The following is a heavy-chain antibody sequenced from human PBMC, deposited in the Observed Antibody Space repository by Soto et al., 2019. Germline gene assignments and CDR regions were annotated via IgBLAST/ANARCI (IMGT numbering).Heavy chain of an antibody. CDR2: ISASGGST. CDR3: GKGSAAKNYVDYATDV. D-gene: IGHD1-7*01. J-gene: IGHJ6*02. CDR1: GFSFGIYT. Sequence: GGSLRLSCAASGFSFGIYTRIWVRQAPGKGLEWVSFISASGGSTYYADSVKGRFTISRDNSKKTLYLQMNSLRGEDTAVYYCGKGSAAKNYVDYATDVWGQGTTVTVSS. V-gene: IGHV3-23*01.